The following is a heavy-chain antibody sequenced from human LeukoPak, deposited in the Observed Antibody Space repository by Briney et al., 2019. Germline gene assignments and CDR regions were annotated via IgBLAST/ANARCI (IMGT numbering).Heavy chain of an antibody. Sequence: GGSLRLSCAASGFTFSSYGMPWVRQAPGKGLEWVAVISYDGSNKYYADSVKGRFTISRDNSKNTLYLQMNSLRAEDTAMYYCAKVSLSMVNDAFDIWGQGTMVSVSS. J-gene: IGHJ3*02. CDR2: ISYDGSNK. CDR3: AKVSLSMVNDAFDI. CDR1: GFTFSSYG. D-gene: IGHD4/OR15-4a*01. V-gene: IGHV3-30*18.